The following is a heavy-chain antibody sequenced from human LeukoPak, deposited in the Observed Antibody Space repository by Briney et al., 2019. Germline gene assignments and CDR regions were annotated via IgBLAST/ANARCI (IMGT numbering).Heavy chain of an antibody. CDR1: GFPFSTYA. CDR2: IYGSGGGI. D-gene: IGHD6-13*01. Sequence: GGSLRLSCAASGFPFSTYAMNWVRQAPGKGLEWVSGIYGSGGGIQYADSVKGRFTISRDNSKNTLYLQMNSLRAEDTALYYCAKDRLPDGRWSLDYWGQGTLVTVSS. J-gene: IGHJ4*02. V-gene: IGHV3-23*01. CDR3: AKDRLPDGRWSLDY.